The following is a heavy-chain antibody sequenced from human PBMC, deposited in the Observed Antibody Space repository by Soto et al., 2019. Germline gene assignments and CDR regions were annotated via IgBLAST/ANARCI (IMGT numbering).Heavy chain of an antibody. CDR3: AKDEYDILTGYLRYNYYYYGMDV. Sequence: LRLSCAASGFTFSSYAMSWVRQAPGKGLEWVSAISGSGGSTYYADSVKGRFTISRDNSKNTLYLQMNSLRAEDTAVYYCAKDEYDILTGYLRYNYYYYGMDVWGQGTTVTVSS. V-gene: IGHV3-23*01. J-gene: IGHJ6*02. CDR1: GFTFSSYA. CDR2: ISGSGGST. D-gene: IGHD3-9*01.